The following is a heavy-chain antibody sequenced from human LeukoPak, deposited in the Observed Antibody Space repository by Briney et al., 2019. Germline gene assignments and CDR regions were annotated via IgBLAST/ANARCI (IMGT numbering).Heavy chain of an antibody. D-gene: IGHD6-25*01. CDR1: GFTFSSYN. CDR2: ISGSGGTI. V-gene: IGHV3-48*01. CDR3: ARGSSSGWYFDY. J-gene: IGHJ4*02. Sequence: GGSLRLSCAASGFTFSSYNMNWFGRSPGKGREGVSYISGSGGTIYYADSVKGRFTIPRDNAKDSLYLQINSLRAEDTAVYYCARGSSSGWYFDYWGQGTLVTVSS.